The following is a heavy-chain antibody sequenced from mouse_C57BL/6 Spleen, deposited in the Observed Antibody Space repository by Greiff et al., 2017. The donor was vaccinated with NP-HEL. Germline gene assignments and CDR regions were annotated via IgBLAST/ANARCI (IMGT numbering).Heavy chain of an antibody. D-gene: IGHD5-1*01. J-gene: IGHJ3*01. V-gene: IGHV5-4*01. CDR1: GFTFSSYA. Sequence: EVKLQESGGGLVKPGGSLKLSCAASGFTFSSYAMSWVRQTPEKRLEWVATISDGGSYTYYPDNVKGRFTISRDNAKNNLYLQMSHLKSEDTAMYYCARDEGSYVPFAYWGQGTLVTVSA. CDR3: ARDEGSYVPFAY. CDR2: ISDGGSYT.